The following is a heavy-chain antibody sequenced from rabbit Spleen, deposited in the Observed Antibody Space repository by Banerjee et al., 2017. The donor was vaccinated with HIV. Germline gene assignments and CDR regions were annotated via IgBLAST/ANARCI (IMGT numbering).Heavy chain of an antibody. CDR3: VRDPYTINSGVSNL. V-gene: IGHV1S7*01. CDR2: IDPVFGIT. Sequence: QLEESAGGLVQPGGSLKLSCKASGFTLSSYYMNWVRQAPGKGLEWIGYIDPVFGITYYANWVNGRFSISRENAQNTVFLQMTSLTAADTATYFCVRDPYTINSGVSNLWGQGTLVTVS. CDR1: GFTLSSYY. J-gene: IGHJ4*01. D-gene: IGHD1-1*01.